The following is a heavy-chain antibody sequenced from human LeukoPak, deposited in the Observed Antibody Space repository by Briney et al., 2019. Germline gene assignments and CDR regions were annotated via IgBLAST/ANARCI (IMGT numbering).Heavy chain of an antibody. CDR2: ISSSSSYI. J-gene: IGHJ3*02. D-gene: IGHD4-17*01. CDR3: ARPTERRDAFDI. CDR1: GFTFGSYS. V-gene: IGHV3-21*01. Sequence: GGSLRLSCAASGFTFGSYSMNWVRQAPGKGLEWVSSISSSSSYIYYADSVKGRFTISRDNAKNSLYLQMNSLRAEDTAVYYCARPTERRDAFDIWGQGTMVTVSS.